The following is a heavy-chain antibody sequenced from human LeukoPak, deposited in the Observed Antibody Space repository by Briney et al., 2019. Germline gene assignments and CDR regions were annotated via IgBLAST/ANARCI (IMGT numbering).Heavy chain of an antibody. Sequence: PGGSLRLSCAASGFTFSSYSMNWVRQAPGKGLEWVSSISSSSSYIYYADSVKGRFTISRDNAKNSLYLQMNSLRAEGTAVYYCAITYCGGDCYSYFQHWGQGTLVTVSS. CDR2: ISSSSSYI. J-gene: IGHJ1*01. CDR1: GFTFSSYS. D-gene: IGHD2-21*02. CDR3: AITYCGGDCYSYFQH. V-gene: IGHV3-21*01.